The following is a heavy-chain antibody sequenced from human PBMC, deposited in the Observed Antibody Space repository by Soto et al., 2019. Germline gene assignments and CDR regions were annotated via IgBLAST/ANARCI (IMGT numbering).Heavy chain of an antibody. Sequence: AGGSLRLSCAASGFTFSSYAMHWVRQAPGKGLEWVAVLSYDGSNKYYADSVKGRFTISRDNSKNTLYLQMNSLRAEDTALYYCARTVVRGGYNFDHWGQGVLVTVSS. CDR2: LSYDGSNK. CDR1: GFTFSSYA. CDR3: ARTVVRGGYNFDH. V-gene: IGHV3-30-3*01. D-gene: IGHD5-12*01. J-gene: IGHJ4*02.